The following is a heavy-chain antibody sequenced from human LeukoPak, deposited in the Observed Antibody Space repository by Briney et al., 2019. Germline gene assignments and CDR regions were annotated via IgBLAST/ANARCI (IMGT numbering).Heavy chain of an antibody. CDR3: ARATKRQLLGAFDI. J-gene: IGHJ3*02. Sequence: SETLSLTCTVSGGSISSYYWSWIRQTPGKGLEWIGYTHYSGSTNYNPSLKSRVTISVDTSKNQFSLKLSSVTAADTAVYYCARATKRQLLGAFDIWGQGTMVTVSS. CDR2: THYSGST. D-gene: IGHD1-1*01. CDR1: GGSISSYY. V-gene: IGHV4-59*01.